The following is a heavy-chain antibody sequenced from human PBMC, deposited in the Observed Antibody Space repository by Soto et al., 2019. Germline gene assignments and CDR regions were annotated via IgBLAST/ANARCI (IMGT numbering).Heavy chain of an antibody. CDR3: ARVRGGGPFDD. D-gene: IGHD1-26*01. Sequence: SETLSLTCTVSGGSISSGGYYWSWIRQHPGKGLEWIGYIYYSGSTYYNPSLKSRVTISVDTSKNQFSLKLSSVAAADSAVYCARVRGGGPFDDWGQGTLVTVSS. J-gene: IGHJ4*02. V-gene: IGHV4-31*03. CDR2: IYYSGST. CDR1: GGSISSGGYY.